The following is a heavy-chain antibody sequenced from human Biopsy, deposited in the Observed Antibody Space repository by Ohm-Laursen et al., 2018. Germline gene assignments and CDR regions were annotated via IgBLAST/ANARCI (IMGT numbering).Heavy chain of an antibody. CDR2: IYNDVST. CDR3: ARGYAGLYEAFDF. V-gene: IGHV4-61*01. J-gene: IGHJ3*01. D-gene: IGHD5-18*01. CDR1: GASVSSGSYD. Sequence: SETLSLTWTVSGASVSSGSYDWSWIRQPPGKGLEWIGNIYNDVSTKYNPSLRSRVTISADKSANQFSLKLRSVTAADTAVYYCARGYAGLYEAFDFWGQGTVVP.